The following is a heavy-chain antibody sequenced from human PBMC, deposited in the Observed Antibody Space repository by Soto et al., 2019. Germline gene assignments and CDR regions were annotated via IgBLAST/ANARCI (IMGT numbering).Heavy chain of an antibody. J-gene: IGHJ6*02. CDR2: IYHSGST. CDR3: ARKKSGVAAGYYYGMDV. Sequence: SETLSLTCAVSGCSISSSNWWSWVRQPPGKGLEWIGEIYHSGSTNYNPSLKSRVTISVDKSKNQFSLKLSSVTAADTAVYYCARKKSGVAAGYYYGMDVWGQGTTVTVSS. CDR1: GCSISSSNW. D-gene: IGHD3-3*01. V-gene: IGHV4-4*02.